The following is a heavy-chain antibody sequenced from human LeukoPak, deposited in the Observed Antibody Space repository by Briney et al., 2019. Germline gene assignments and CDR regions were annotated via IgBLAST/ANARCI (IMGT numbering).Heavy chain of an antibody. V-gene: IGHV3-53*01. CDR3: ARLKSGSYRYFDY. CDR2: IYSGGST. Sequence: GSLRLSFAASGFTVSSNYMSWVRQAPGKGLEWVSVIYSGGSTYYADSVKGRFTISRDNSKNTLYLQMNSLRVEDTAVYYCARLKSGSYRYFDYWGQGTLVTVSS. D-gene: IGHD1-26*01. CDR1: GFTVSSNY. J-gene: IGHJ4*02.